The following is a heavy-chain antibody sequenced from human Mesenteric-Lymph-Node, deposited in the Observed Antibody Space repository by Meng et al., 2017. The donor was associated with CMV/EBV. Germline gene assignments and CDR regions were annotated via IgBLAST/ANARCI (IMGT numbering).Heavy chain of an antibody. D-gene: IGHD2-2*01. J-gene: IGHJ4*02. Sequence: SETLSLTCSVSGTSISSSGYYWGWIRQPPGKGLEWIGTIYYSGSTYYNPSLKSRVTISVDTSKNQFSLKLSSVTAADTAVYYCARVMRDVVVVPAAYSRGRYYFDYWGQGTLVTVSS. CDR2: IYYSGST. CDR1: GTSISSSGYY. CDR3: ARVMRDVVVVPAAYSRGRYYFDY. V-gene: IGHV4-39*01.